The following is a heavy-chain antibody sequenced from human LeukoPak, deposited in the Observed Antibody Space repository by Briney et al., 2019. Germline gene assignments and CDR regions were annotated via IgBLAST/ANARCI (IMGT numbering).Heavy chain of an antibody. CDR1: GGSISSYY. V-gene: IGHV4-59*12. Sequence: SETLSLTCTVSGGSISSYYWSWIRQPPGKGLEWIGYIYYSGSTNYNPSLKSRVTISVDTSKNQFSLKLSSVTAADTAVYYCARGTTYYDFWSGTVFDYWGQGTLVTVSS. D-gene: IGHD3-3*01. J-gene: IGHJ4*02. CDR3: ARGTTYYDFWSGTVFDY. CDR2: IYYSGST.